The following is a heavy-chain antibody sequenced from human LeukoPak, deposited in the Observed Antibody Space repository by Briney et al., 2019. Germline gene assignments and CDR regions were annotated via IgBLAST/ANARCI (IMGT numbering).Heavy chain of an antibody. CDR1: GGSISSGGYY. CDR2: IYYSGST. V-gene: IGHV4-31*03. D-gene: IGHD5-18*01. Sequence: TSQTLSLTCTVSGGSISSGGYYWSWIRQHPGKGLEWIGYIYYSGSTYYNPSLKSRVTISVDTSKNQFPLKLSSVTAADTAVYYCARASTAMVKYYYGMDVWGQGTTVTVSS. J-gene: IGHJ6*02. CDR3: ARASTAMVKYYYGMDV.